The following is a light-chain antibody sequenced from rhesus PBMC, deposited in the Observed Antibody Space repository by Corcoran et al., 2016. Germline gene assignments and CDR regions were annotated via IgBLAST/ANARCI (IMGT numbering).Light chain of an antibody. CDR2: YAS. J-gene: IGKJ1*01. V-gene: IGKV1-74*01. CDR1: QDIYNN. Sequence: DIQMTQSPSSLSAAVGDTVTITCRASQDIYNNIAWYQQKPGKVPRLLIYYASTLQSGDPSRFSGSGSGTDFTLTISSLQPEDFATYYCPHGYGTLPTFGQGTKMEIK. CDR3: PHGYGTLPT.